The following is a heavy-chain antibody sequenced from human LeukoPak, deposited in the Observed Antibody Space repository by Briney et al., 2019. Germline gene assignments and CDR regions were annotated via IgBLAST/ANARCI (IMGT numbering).Heavy chain of an antibody. J-gene: IGHJ4*02. CDR1: GFTVSSNY. CDR2: ISGSGGST. Sequence: GGSLRLSCAASGFTVSSNYMSWVRQAPGKGLEWVSDISGSGGSTHYADSVKGRFTISRDNSKNTLSLQMNSLRAEDTAVYYCAKESDISGWYGVDYWGQGTLVTVSS. CDR3: AKESDISGWYGVDY. D-gene: IGHD6-19*01. V-gene: IGHV3-23*01.